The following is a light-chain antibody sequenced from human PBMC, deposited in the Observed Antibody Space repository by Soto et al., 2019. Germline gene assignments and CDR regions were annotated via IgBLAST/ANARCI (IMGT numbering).Light chain of an antibody. CDR2: AAS. CDR1: QGISNY. V-gene: IGKV1-27*01. CDR3: QRYISVPFT. Sequence: DIQMTQSPSSLSASVGDRVTITCRATQGISNYLAWYQQKPGKVPKLLIYAASTVQSGVPSRFSGSGSGTDFTLTISSLQPEDVATYYCQRYISVPFTFGPGTNVDIK. J-gene: IGKJ3*01.